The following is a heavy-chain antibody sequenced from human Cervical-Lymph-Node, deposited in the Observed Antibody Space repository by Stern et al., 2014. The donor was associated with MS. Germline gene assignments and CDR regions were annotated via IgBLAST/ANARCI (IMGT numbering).Heavy chain of an antibody. D-gene: IGHD7-27*01. V-gene: IGHV1-2*02. CDR2: INPKSGGT. CDR3: AITGRTSHGLFDY. Sequence: DQLVESGAEVKKPGASVKVSCKTSGYIFTDYYIHWVRQAPGQGLEWMGWINPKSGGTDYAERFQGRVTMTRDSSVRTANMEMNSLTSDDTAVYFCAITGRTSHGLFDYGGQGTLVTVSA. J-gene: IGHJ4*02. CDR1: GYIFTDYY.